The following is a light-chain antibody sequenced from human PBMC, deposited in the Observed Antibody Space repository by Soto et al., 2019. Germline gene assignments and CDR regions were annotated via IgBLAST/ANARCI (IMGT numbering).Light chain of an antibody. CDR3: QQYGSSPQT. Sequence: EIVLTQSPGTLSLSPGERATLSCRASQSVSSSYLAWYQQKPGQAPRLLIYGASSRATSLPDRFSGSGSGTDFTLTISGLEPEDFAVYYCQQYGSSPQTFGQGTKVEIK. V-gene: IGKV3-20*01. CDR2: GAS. CDR1: QSVSSSY. J-gene: IGKJ1*01.